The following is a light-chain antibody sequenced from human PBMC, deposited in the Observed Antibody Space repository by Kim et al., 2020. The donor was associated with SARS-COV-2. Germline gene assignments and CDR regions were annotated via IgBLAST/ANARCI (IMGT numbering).Light chain of an antibody. CDR3: QQYASSFT. CDR2: GAS. J-gene: IGKJ4*01. V-gene: IGKV3-20*01. Sequence: LSPRELAPLSCRASQAVSSRYLAWYQQKPGQAPRLLIYGASTRATGISDRFSGSGSGTDFTLTISRLEPEDSAVYHCQQYASSFTFGGGTKVDIK. CDR1: QAVSSRY.